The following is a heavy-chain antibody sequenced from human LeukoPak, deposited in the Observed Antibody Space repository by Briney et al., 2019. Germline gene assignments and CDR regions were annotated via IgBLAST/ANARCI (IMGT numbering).Heavy chain of an antibody. CDR2: IIPIFGTA. V-gene: IGHV1-69*05. D-gene: IGHD3-22*01. Sequence: ASVKVSCKASGGTFSSYAISWVRQAPGQGLEWMGGIIPIFGTANYAQKFQGRVTITTDESTSTAYMELSSLRSEDTAVYYCARAVGYYDSSGYDYYYYYMDVWGKGTTVTASS. CDR1: GGTFSSYA. J-gene: IGHJ6*03. CDR3: ARAVGYYDSSGYDYYYYYMDV.